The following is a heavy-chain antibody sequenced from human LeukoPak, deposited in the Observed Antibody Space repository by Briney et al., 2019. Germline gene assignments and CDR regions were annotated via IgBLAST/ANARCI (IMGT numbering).Heavy chain of an antibody. J-gene: IGHJ5*02. CDR3: ARGRGYRLKNWFDP. Sequence: PSETLSLTCTVSGGSVSSGGYYWSWIRQPPGKGLEWIGYIYYSGSTNYNPSLKSRVTISVDTSKNQFSLKLSSVTAADTAVYYCARGRGYRLKNWFDPWGQGTLVTVSS. CDR1: GGSVSSGGYY. V-gene: IGHV4-61*08. CDR2: IYYSGST. D-gene: IGHD5-18*01.